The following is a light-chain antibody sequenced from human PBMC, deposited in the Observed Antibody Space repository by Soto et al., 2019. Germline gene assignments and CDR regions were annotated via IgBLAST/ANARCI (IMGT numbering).Light chain of an antibody. Sequence: EIVLTQSPGTLSSSPGERATLSCRARQSVRSSHLGSYQQKPGQAPRLLIYGASSRATGIPDRFSGSGSGTDFTLTISRLEPEDFAVYFCQQYGDSPMYTFGQGTKLEI. V-gene: IGKV3-20*01. CDR3: QQYGDSPMYT. CDR1: QSVRSSH. J-gene: IGKJ2*01. CDR2: GAS.